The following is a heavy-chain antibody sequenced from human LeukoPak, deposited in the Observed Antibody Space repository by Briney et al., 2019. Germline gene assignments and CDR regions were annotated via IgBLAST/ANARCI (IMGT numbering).Heavy chain of an antibody. V-gene: IGHV6-1*01. Sequence: SQTLSLTCAISGDSFSSNSAAWNCIRQSPSRSPEWLGRTYYRSKWYNDYAVSVKSRITINPDTSKNQFSLQLNSVTPADTAVYYCARVLVGSRGVYYFDSWGQGTLVTVSS. CDR2: TYYRSKWYN. J-gene: IGHJ4*02. CDR1: GDSFSSNSAA. D-gene: IGHD3-10*01. CDR3: ARVLVGSRGVYYFDS.